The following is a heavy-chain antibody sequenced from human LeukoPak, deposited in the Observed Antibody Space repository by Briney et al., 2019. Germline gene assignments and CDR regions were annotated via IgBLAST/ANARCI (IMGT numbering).Heavy chain of an antibody. V-gene: IGHV4-39*01. CDR3: ASRNDILNGYVFAF. D-gene: IGHD3-9*01. CDR1: GCSVSSSIYY. CDR2: IYYSGST. Sequence: PAETLSLTCTVSGCSVSSSIYYWGWSRQPPGKGLEWIGRIYYSGSTSYNPSLKSRVTISVDTSKNQFVLKLTSVTAADTAVYYCASRNDILNGYVFAFWGQGHLVTVSS. J-gene: IGHJ4*02.